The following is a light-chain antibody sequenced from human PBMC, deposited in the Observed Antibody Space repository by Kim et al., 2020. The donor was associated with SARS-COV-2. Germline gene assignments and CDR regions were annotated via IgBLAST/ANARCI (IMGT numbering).Light chain of an antibody. Sequence: SPGARATLSCRASQSVTSNLAWYQQKPGQAPRLLIYGASARAIGIPARFSGSGSGTEFTLTISSLQSEDFAVYYCQQYKSWPPLTFGGGTKVDIK. CDR2: GAS. J-gene: IGKJ4*01. CDR1: QSVTSN. CDR3: QQYKSWPPLT. V-gene: IGKV3-15*01.